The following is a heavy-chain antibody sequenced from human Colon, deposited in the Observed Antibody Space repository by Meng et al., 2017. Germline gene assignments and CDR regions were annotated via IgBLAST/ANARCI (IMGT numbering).Heavy chain of an antibody. Sequence: GRLKESGPGLVKPSPPLALTCNVSGLSIGTTGDYWTWIRQRPGKGLEWIGKIFYTGTAHYNPSLKTRAAMSVDRSKNQFSLKLSSVTAADTAVYYCARADCTAGICYQFDNWGQGTLVTVSS. D-gene: IGHD2-8*02. CDR2: IFYTGTA. J-gene: IGHJ4*02. V-gene: IGHV4-31*03. CDR1: GLSIGTTGDY. CDR3: ARADCTAGICYQFDN.